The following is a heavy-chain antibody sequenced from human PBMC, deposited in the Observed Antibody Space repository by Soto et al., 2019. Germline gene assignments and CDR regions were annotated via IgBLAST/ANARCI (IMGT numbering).Heavy chain of an antibody. CDR3: SNPVGDSYNV. J-gene: IGHJ6*02. Sequence: QVQLQESGPGLVKPSETLFLTCAVCGGSVSSENYYWSWVRQPPGKGLEWIGYIYYLGGTKYNPSLRSRVTMSLDTSKNQFSLKLNSVTVADTAVYYCSNPVGDSYNVWGQGTTVTVSS. CDR2: IYYLGGT. CDR1: GGSVSSENYY. D-gene: IGHD3-16*01. V-gene: IGHV4-61*01.